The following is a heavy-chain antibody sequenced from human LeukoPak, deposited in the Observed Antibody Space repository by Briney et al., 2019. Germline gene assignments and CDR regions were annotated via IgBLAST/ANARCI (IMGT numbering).Heavy chain of an antibody. D-gene: IGHD4-17*01. V-gene: IGHV4-59*02. CDR2: ISSGNT. Sequence: SETLSLTCSASGDSVSSYYWSWIRQPPGKGLEWIGYISSGNTNYNPSLKSRVTISVDTSKNQFSLSLNSVTAADTAVYYCARIDYGDYNFYYYYMDVWGKGTTVTVSS. CDR1: GDSVSSYY. J-gene: IGHJ6*03. CDR3: ARIDYGDYNFYYYYMDV.